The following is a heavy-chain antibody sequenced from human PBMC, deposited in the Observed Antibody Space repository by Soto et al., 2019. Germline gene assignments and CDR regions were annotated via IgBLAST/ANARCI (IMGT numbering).Heavy chain of an antibody. V-gene: IGHV4-31*03. CDR1: GGSINSGGYY. D-gene: IGHD6-13*01. CDR2: MYYSGST. CDR3: AREYRQSGYSSSWVFDY. Sequence: QVQLRETGPGLVKPSQTLSLTCTVSGGSINSGGYYWNWIRQHPGKGLAWIGYMYYSGSTYYNPFLRSRVIISADTSENHFSLKLSSVTAADTAVYFCAREYRQSGYSSSWVFDYWGQGTLVNVSS. J-gene: IGHJ4*02.